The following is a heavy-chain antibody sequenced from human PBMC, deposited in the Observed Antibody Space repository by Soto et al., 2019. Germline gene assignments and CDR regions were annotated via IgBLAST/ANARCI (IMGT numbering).Heavy chain of an antibody. J-gene: IGHJ4*02. D-gene: IGHD3-9*01. Sequence: QVQLVQSGAEVKKPGASVKVSCKASGYTFTSYGISWVRQAPGQGLEWMGWISAYNGNTNYAQKLQGRVTMTTDTSSSTAYMELRSLRTDDTAVYYCARYVYYDILSGTFDDWGQGTLVNVSS. CDR1: GYTFTSYG. CDR2: ISAYNGNT. V-gene: IGHV1-18*01. CDR3: ARYVYYDILSGTFDD.